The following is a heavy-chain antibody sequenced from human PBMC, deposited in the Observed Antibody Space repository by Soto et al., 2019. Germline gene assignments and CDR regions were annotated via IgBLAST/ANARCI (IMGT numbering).Heavy chain of an antibody. V-gene: IGHV2-5*02. J-gene: IGHJ4*02. CDR3: AHSEDIAAAGQFDY. CDR1: GFSLSTSGVG. D-gene: IGHD6-13*01. Sequence: SGPTLVNPPQTLTLTCTFSGFSLSTSGVGVGWIRQPPGKALEWLALIYWDDDKRYSPSLKSRLTITEDTSKNQVVLTMTNMDPVDTATYYCAHSEDIAAAGQFDYWGQGTLVTVSS. CDR2: IYWDDDK.